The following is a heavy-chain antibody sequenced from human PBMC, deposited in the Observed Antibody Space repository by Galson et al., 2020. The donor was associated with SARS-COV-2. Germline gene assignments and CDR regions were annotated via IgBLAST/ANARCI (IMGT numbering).Heavy chain of an antibody. CDR3: AKDPFEGSGYYQEY. Sequence: GGSLRLSCAASGFTFSSYAMSWVRQAPGKGLEWVSVISGSGDTTYYADSVKGRFTIARDTSKNMLYLQMNSLRAEDTAVYYCAKDPFEGSGYYQEYWGQGTLVTVSS. J-gene: IGHJ4*02. CDR2: ISGSGDTT. D-gene: IGHD3-22*01. V-gene: IGHV3-23*01. CDR1: GFTFSSYA.